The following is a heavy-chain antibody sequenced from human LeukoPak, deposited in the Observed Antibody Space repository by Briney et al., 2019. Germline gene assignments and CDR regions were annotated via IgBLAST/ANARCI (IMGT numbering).Heavy chain of an antibody. J-gene: IGHJ4*02. CDR1: GGSFSGYY. CDR3: AREDTAMGLAPFDY. Sequence: SETLSLTCAVYGGSFSGYYWSWIRQPPGKGLEWIGEINHSGSTNYNPSLKSRVTISVDTSKNQFSLKLSSVTAADTAVYYCAREDTAMGLAPFDYWGQGTLVTVPS. V-gene: IGHV4-34*01. D-gene: IGHD5-18*01. CDR2: INHSGST.